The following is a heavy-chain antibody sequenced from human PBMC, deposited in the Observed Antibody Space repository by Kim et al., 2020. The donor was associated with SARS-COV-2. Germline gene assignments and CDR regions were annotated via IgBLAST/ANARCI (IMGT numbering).Heavy chain of an antibody. J-gene: IGHJ3*02. CDR1: GFTFSSYA. CDR3: AKVPDYYDSSGKGAFDI. Sequence: GGSLRLSCAASGFTFSSYAMSWVRQAPGKGLEWVSAISGSGGSTYYADSVKGRFTISRDNSKNTLYLQMNSLRAEDTAVYYCAKVPDYYDSSGKGAFDIWGQGTMVTVSS. D-gene: IGHD3-22*01. V-gene: IGHV3-23*01. CDR2: ISGSGGST.